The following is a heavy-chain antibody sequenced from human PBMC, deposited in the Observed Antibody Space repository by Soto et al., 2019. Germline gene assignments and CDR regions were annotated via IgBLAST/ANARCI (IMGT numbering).Heavy chain of an antibody. Sequence: GGSLRLSCAASGFTFSSYWMHWVRQAPGKGLVWVSRINSDGSSTSYADSVKGRFTISRDNSKNSLYLQMNSLRTEDTALYYCAKVTRPMYYYYGMDVWGQGTTVTVSS. CDR1: GFTFSSYW. CDR2: INSDGSST. CDR3: AKVTRPMYYYYGMDV. J-gene: IGHJ6*02. V-gene: IGHV3-74*01.